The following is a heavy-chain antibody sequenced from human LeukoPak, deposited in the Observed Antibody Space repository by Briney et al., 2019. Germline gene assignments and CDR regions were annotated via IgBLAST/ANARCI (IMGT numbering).Heavy chain of an antibody. J-gene: IGHJ4*02. CDR2: VNPNGADT. D-gene: IGHD5-24*01. Sequence: ASVKVSCKASGYTFTGYYMHWVRQAPGQRLEWMGWVNPNGADTNYAQKFQGRVTMTRDTSISTAYMELSRLRSDDTAVYYCARDLGEMATILYYFDYWGQGTLVTVSS. CDR1: GYTFTGYY. V-gene: IGHV1-2*02. CDR3: ARDLGEMATILYYFDY.